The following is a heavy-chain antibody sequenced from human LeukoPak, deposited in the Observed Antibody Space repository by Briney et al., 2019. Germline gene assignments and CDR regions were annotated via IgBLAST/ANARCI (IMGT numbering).Heavy chain of an antibody. Sequence: SETLSLTCAVYGGSFSGYYWTWIRQPPGKGLEWIGEINHSGSTNYNPSLKSRVTISVDTSKNQFSLKLSSVTAADTAVYYCARFRGDIAAAGFDYWGQGTLVTVSS. V-gene: IGHV4-34*01. J-gene: IGHJ4*02. D-gene: IGHD6-13*01. CDR2: INHSGST. CDR1: GGSFSGYY. CDR3: ARFRGDIAAAGFDY.